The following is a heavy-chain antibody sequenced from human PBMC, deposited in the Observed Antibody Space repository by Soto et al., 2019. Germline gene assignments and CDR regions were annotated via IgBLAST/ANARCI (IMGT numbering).Heavy chain of an antibody. CDR3: AKDRRAGGNYGFYSDF. Sequence: GGSLRLSCAASGFTFSSYGMTWVRQAPGKGLEWVSFSSATGAGTYFADSVKGRFTISRDNSRNTLYLQMSSLRADDTAVYYCAKDRRAGGNYGFYSDFWGQGALVTVSS. V-gene: IGHV3-23*01. D-gene: IGHD1-7*01. J-gene: IGHJ4*02. CDR2: SSATGAGT. CDR1: GFTFSSYG.